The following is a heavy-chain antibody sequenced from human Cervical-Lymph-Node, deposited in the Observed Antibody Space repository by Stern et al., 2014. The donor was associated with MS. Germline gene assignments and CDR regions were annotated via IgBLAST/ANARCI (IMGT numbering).Heavy chain of an antibody. CDR3: ARGPGYCSSTSCSAAGYYYYGMDV. CDR1: GGSFSGYY. D-gene: IGHD2-2*01. CDR2: INHSGST. J-gene: IGHJ6*02. Sequence: QVQLQQWGAGLLKPSETLSLTCAVYGGSFSGYYWSWIRQPPGKGLEWIGEINHSGSTHYNPSLKSRVTISVDTSKNQFSLKLSSGTAADTAVYYCARGPGYCSSTSCSAAGYYYYGMDVWGQGTTVTVSS. V-gene: IGHV4-34*01.